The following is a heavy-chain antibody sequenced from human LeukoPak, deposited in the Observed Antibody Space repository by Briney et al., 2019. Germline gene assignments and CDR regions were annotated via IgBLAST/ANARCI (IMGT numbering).Heavy chain of an antibody. Sequence: SETLSLTCTVSGGSISSYYWSWIRQPPGKGLEWIGYIYYSGSTNYNPSLKSRVTISVDTSKNQFSLKLSSVTAADTAVYYCARDHSSWFDAFDIWGQGTMVTVSS. CDR1: GGSISSYY. J-gene: IGHJ3*02. CDR2: IYYSGST. D-gene: IGHD6-13*01. V-gene: IGHV4-59*01. CDR3: ARDHSSWFDAFDI.